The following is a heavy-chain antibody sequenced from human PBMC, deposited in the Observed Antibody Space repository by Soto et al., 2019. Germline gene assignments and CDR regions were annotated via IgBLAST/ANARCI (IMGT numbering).Heavy chain of an antibody. V-gene: IGHV3-23*01. D-gene: IGHD2-2*01. CDR2: ISGSGGST. CDR3: AKRPVIVVVPAAIFRNDNWFDP. CDR1: GFTFSSYA. J-gene: IGHJ5*02. Sequence: EVQLLESGGGLVQPGGSLRLSCAASGFTFSSYAMSWVRQAPGKGLEWVSAISGSGGSTYYADSVKGRFTISRDNSKNTLYLQMNSLRAEDTAVYYCAKRPVIVVVPAAIFRNDNWFDPWGQGTLVTVSS.